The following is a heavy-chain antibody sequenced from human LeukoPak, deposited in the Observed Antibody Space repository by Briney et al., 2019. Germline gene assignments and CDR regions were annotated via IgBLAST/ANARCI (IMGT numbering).Heavy chain of an antibody. CDR1: GFTFSSYW. CDR2: IKQDGSEK. CDR3: ARGYFDWPEYYFDY. J-gene: IGHJ4*02. D-gene: IGHD3-9*01. V-gene: IGHV3-7*01. Sequence: PGGSLRLSCAASGFTFSSYWMSWVRQAPGKGLEWVANIKQDGSEKYYVDSVKGRLTISRDNAKNSLYLQMNSLRAEDTAVYYCARGYFDWPEYYFDYWGQGTRVTVSS.